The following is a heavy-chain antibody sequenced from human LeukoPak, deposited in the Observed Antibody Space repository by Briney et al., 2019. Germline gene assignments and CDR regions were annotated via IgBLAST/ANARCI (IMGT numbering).Heavy chain of an antibody. CDR2: IRYDGSNK. Sequence: PGWSLRLSCAASGFTFSSYGMHLVRQAPGKGLEWVAFIRYDGSNKYYADSVKGRFTISRDNSKNTLYLQMNSLRAEDTAVYYCAKNFRDTAISLSYYYYMDVWGKGTTVTVSS. CDR3: AKNFRDTAISLSYYYYMDV. CDR1: GFTFSSYG. J-gene: IGHJ6*03. D-gene: IGHD5-18*01. V-gene: IGHV3-30*02.